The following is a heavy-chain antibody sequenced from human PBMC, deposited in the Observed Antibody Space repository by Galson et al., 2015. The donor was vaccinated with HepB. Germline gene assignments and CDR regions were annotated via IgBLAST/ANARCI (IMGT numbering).Heavy chain of an antibody. J-gene: IGHJ4*02. CDR3: AKSQQGSGSYYGY. V-gene: IGHV3-23*01. D-gene: IGHD1-26*01. CDR1: GFTFSSYA. CDR2: ISGSGGST. Sequence: SLRLSCAASGFTFSSYAMSWVRQAPGKGLEWVSAISGSGGSTYYADSVKGRFTISRDNSKNTLYLQMNSLRAEDTAVYYCAKSQQGSGSYYGYWGQGTLVTVSS.